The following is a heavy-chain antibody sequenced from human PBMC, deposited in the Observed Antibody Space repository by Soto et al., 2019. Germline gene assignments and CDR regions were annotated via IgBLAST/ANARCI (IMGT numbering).Heavy chain of an antibody. V-gene: IGHV4-39*01. Sequence: SETLSLTCTVSGGSISSSSYYWGWIRQPPGKGLEWIGSIYYSGSTYHNPSLKSRVTISVDTSKNQFSLKLSSVTAADTAVYYCASLVRNGLVGQQLVRPWFDPWGQGTLVTVSS. CDR1: GGSISSSSYY. CDR2: IYYSGST. D-gene: IGHD6-13*01. J-gene: IGHJ5*02. CDR3: ASLVRNGLVGQQLVRPWFDP.